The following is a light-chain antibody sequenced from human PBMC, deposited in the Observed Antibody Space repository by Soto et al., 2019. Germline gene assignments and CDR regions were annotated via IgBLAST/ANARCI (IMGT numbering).Light chain of an antibody. V-gene: IGLV1-51*02. CDR3: GTWDSGLTVVV. CDR1: SSNIGNNY. Sequence: QSVLTQPPSVSAAPGQKVTISCSGSSSNIGNNYVSWYQHLPGTAPKLLIFESNKRPSGIPDRFSGSQSGTSATLGITGLQTGDEADYYCGTWDSGLTVVVFGGGTKVTVL. CDR2: ESN. J-gene: IGLJ2*01.